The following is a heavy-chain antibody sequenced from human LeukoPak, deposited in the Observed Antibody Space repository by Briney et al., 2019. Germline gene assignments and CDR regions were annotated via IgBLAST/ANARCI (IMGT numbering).Heavy chain of an antibody. D-gene: IGHD3-10*01. Sequence: PGGFLRLSCAASGFIFSDYAMHWVRQAPGKGLEWVAVISYDGSNKYYADSVKGRFTISRDNSKNTLYLQMTSLRAEDTAVYYCARGYTSGRSDDIDYWGQGTLVTVSS. CDR1: GFIFSDYA. CDR2: ISYDGSNK. V-gene: IGHV3-30-3*01. CDR3: ARGYTSGRSDDIDY. J-gene: IGHJ4*02.